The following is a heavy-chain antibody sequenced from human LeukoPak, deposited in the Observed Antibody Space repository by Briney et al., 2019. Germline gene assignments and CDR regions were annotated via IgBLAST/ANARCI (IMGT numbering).Heavy chain of an antibody. V-gene: IGHV5-51*01. D-gene: IGHD5-24*01. Sequence: GESLQISCQGSGYSFTSYWIVWVRQMPGKGLEWMGIIYPGDSDTRYSPSFQGRVTISADKSISTAYLQWSSLKASDTAMYYCARRDGFNLQYWGQGTLVTVSS. CDR3: ARRDGFNLQY. CDR2: IYPGDSDT. CDR1: GYSFTSYW. J-gene: IGHJ4*02.